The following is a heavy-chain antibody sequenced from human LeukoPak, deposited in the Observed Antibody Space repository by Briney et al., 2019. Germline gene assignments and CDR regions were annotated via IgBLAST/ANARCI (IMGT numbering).Heavy chain of an antibody. Sequence: GGSLRLSCAASGFTFDDYAMHWVRQAPGKGLEWVSGISWNSSSIGYADSVKGRFTISRDNAKNSLYLQMNSLRAEDTAVYYCARVHDSGSFYNRRHKYYFDYWGQGTLVTVSS. V-gene: IGHV3-9*01. J-gene: IGHJ4*02. CDR1: GFTFDDYA. D-gene: IGHD3-10*01. CDR2: ISWNSSSI. CDR3: ARVHDSGSFYNRRHKYYFDY.